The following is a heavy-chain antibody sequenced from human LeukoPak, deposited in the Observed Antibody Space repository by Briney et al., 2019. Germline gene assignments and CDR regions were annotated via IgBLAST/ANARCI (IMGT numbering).Heavy chain of an antibody. Sequence: GGALRLSCAASGFTFSYYAMHWVRQAPGKGLEGVAVISYDGNNKHYGDSVKGRFTISRDKSKNRLYLQMNSLSAEDTAVYYCARDGIYYDSSGDGYFDYWGQGTLVTVSS. CDR1: GFTFSYYA. D-gene: IGHD3-22*01. CDR3: ARDGIYYDSSGDGYFDY. J-gene: IGHJ4*02. CDR2: ISYDGNNK. V-gene: IGHV3-30-3*01.